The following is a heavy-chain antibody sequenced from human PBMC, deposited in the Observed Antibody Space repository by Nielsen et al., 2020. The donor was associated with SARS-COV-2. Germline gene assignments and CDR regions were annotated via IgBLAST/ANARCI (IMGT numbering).Heavy chain of an antibody. CDR1: GFTFSSYG. CDR3: AREVRGRSY. J-gene: IGHJ4*02. D-gene: IGHD3-16*01. Sequence: GESLKISCAASGFTFSSYGMHWVRQAPGKGLEWVSVIYSGGSTYYADSVKGRFTISRDNSKNTLYLQMNSLRAEDTAVYYCAREVRGRSYWGQGTLVTVSS. CDR2: IYSGGST. V-gene: IGHV3-53*01.